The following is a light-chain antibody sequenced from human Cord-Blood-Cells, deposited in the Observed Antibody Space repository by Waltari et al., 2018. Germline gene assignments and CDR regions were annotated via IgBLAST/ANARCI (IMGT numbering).Light chain of an antibody. CDR3: QQYDNLPFT. Sequence: DIQMTQSPSSLSASVGDRVTITCQATTDISNYLNWYQQKSGKTPKLLIYDASNLETGVPSRFSGSGSGTDFTFTISSLQPEDIATYYCQQYDNLPFTFGPGTKVDIK. CDR1: TDISNY. V-gene: IGKV1-33*01. CDR2: DAS. J-gene: IGKJ3*01.